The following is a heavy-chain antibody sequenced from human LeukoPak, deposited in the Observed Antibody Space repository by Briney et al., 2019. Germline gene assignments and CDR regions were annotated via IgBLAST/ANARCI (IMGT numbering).Heavy chain of an antibody. V-gene: IGHV3-30*18. Sequence: GGSLRPSCAASGFPFSSYGMHWVRQAPGKGLEWVAVISYDGSNKYYADSVKGRFTISRDNSKNTLYLQMNSLRAEDTAVYYCAKLIAAAGNFDYWGQGTLVTVSS. CDR2: ISYDGSNK. J-gene: IGHJ4*02. CDR1: GFPFSSYG. CDR3: AKLIAAAGNFDY. D-gene: IGHD6-13*01.